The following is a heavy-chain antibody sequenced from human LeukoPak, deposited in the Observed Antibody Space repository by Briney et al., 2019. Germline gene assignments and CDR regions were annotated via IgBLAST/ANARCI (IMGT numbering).Heavy chain of an antibody. Sequence: VGSLRLSRAGSGFTFSGYGMNWVRQAPGKGLEWVACIKEDGSEKYYVGSVKGRFTVSRDNARQSLFLQMTSLRAEDTAVYYCARNWGHFDFWGQGTLVTVSS. CDR3: ARNWGHFDF. J-gene: IGHJ4*02. V-gene: IGHV3-7*04. CDR1: GFTFSGYG. D-gene: IGHD7-27*01. CDR2: IKEDGSEK.